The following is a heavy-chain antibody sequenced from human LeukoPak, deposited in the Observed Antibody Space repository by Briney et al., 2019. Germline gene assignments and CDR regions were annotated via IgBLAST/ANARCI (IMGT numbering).Heavy chain of an antibody. CDR3: ARGVRSAGWFDP. CDR2: IYHSGST. V-gene: IGHV4-30-2*01. J-gene: IGHJ5*02. Sequence: PSETLSLTCAVSGGSISSGGYSWSWIRQPPGKGLEWIGYIYHSGSTYYNPSLKSRVTISVDRSKNQFSLKLSSVTAADTAVYYCARGVRSAGWFDPWGQGTLVTVSS. D-gene: IGHD6-19*01. CDR1: GGSISSGGYS.